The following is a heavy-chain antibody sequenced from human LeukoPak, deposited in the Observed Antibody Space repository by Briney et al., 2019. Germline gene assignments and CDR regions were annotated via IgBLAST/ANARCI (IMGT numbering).Heavy chain of an antibody. CDR3: ARVIPAAIVWYFDL. D-gene: IGHD2-2*02. V-gene: IGHV4-4*07. CDR1: GGSISSCY. CDR2: IYTSGST. J-gene: IGHJ2*01. Sequence: SETLSLTCTVSGGSISSCYWCWIRQPAGKGLEWIGRIYTSGSTNYNPSLKSRVTMSVDTSKNQFSLKLSSVTAADTAVYYCARVIPAAIVWYFDLWGRGTLVTVSS.